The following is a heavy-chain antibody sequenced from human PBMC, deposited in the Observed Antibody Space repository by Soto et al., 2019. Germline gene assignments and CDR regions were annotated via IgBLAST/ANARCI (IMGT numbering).Heavy chain of an antibody. Sequence: GSGPTLVNPTETLTLTCTVSGFSLSNARMGVSWIRQPPGKALEWLAHIFSNDEKSYSTSLKSRLTISKDTSKSQVVLTMTNMDPVDTATYYCARIRRGYDILTGYYYYYGMDAWGQGTTVTVSS. CDR1: GFSLSNARMG. CDR3: ARIRRGYDILTGYYYYYGMDA. J-gene: IGHJ6*02. D-gene: IGHD3-9*01. V-gene: IGHV2-26*01. CDR2: IFSNDEK.